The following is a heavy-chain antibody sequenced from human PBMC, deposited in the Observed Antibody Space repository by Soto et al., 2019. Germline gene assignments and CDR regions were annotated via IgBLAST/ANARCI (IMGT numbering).Heavy chain of an antibody. Sequence: QVQLVQSGAEVKKPGSSVKVSCKASGGTFSSYAISWVRQAPGQGLEWMGGIIPIFGTANYAQKFQGRVTITADESTSTAYMELSSLRSEDTAVYYCARDISPSLTTVTTRLSYWGQGTLVTVSS. D-gene: IGHD4-17*01. CDR2: IIPIFGTA. V-gene: IGHV1-69*12. J-gene: IGHJ4*02. CDR1: GGTFSSYA. CDR3: ARDISPSLTTVTTRLSY.